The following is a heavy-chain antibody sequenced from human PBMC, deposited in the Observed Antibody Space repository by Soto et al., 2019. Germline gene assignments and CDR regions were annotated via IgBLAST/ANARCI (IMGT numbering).Heavy chain of an antibody. CDR1: GYTFTRYY. J-gene: IGHJ4*02. Sequence: ASVKVCCKASGYTFTRYYMHWVRQAPGQGLEWMGIINPSGGSTSYAQKFQGRVTMTRDTSTSTAYMELSSLRSEDTAVYYCARDRGCSSTSCYTAFDYWGQGTLVTVSS. D-gene: IGHD2-2*02. CDR2: INPSGGST. V-gene: IGHV1-46*01. CDR3: ARDRGCSSTSCYTAFDY.